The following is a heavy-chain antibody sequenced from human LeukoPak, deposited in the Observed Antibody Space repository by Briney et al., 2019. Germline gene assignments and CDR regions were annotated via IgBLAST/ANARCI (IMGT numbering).Heavy chain of an antibody. D-gene: IGHD1-26*01. CDR1: EFTFSSYT. CDR3: VKSRRVGANQRGLFDY. CDR2: M. Sequence: GGSLRLSCAASEFTFSSYTMNWVRQAPGKGLEWVYMYYADSVKGRFTISRDNAKNSLYLQMNSLRADDTAVYYCVKSRRVGANQRGLFDYWGQGTLVTVSP. V-gene: IGHV3-21*04. J-gene: IGHJ4*02.